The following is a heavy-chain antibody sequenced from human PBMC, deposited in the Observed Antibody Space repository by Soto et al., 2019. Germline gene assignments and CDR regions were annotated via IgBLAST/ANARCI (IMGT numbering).Heavy chain of an antibody. Sequence: PSETLSLTCTVSGGSISSGGYYWSGIRQHPGKGLEWIGYIYHSGTTYDNPSLKSRVTISVATSKNHFSLKLSSVSAADTAVYYCARQDDLSTGVDYWGQGTLVTVSS. V-gene: IGHV4-31*03. J-gene: IGHJ4*02. D-gene: IGHD3-9*01. CDR2: IYHSGTT. CDR3: ARQDDLSTGVDY. CDR1: GGSISSGGYY.